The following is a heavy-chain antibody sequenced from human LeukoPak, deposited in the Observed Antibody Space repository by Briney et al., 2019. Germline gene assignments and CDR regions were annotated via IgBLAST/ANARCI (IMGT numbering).Heavy chain of an antibody. CDR2: IIPIFGTA. J-gene: IGHJ5*02. V-gene: IGHV1-69*13. Sequence: SVKVSCKASGGTFSSYAISWVRQAPGQGLEWMGGIIPIFGTANHAQKFQGRVTITADESTSTAYMELSSLRSEDTAVYYCARGSTDIVVVVAAHNWFDPWGQGTLVTVSS. D-gene: IGHD2-15*01. CDR3: ARGSTDIVVVVAAHNWFDP. CDR1: GGTFSSYA.